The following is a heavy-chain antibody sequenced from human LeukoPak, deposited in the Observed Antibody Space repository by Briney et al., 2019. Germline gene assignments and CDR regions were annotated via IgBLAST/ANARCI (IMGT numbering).Heavy chain of an antibody. D-gene: IGHD2-2*01. CDR3: ARAAKDCSSTSCYYYYGMDV. J-gene: IGHJ6*02. CDR2: IYYSGST. Sequence: SETLSLTCTVSGGSISSYYWSWIRQPPGKGLEWIGYIYYSGSTNYNPSLKSRVTKSVDTSKNQFSLKLSSVTAADTAVYYCARAAKDCSSTSCYYYYGMDVWGQGTTVTVSS. V-gene: IGHV4-59*01. CDR1: GGSISSYY.